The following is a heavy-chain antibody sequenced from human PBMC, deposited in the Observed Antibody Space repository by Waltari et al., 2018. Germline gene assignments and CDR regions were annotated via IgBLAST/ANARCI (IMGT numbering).Heavy chain of an antibody. CDR3: ARDDSNTGSYDSFDI. V-gene: IGHV3-7*01. J-gene: IGHJ3*02. CDR1: GFTFSRYW. Sequence: EVRLVESGGGFVQPGGSLRLSCAASGFTFSRYWMSWVRQAPGQGLDWVAYIKGDGRMTYYLESVMGRFTISRDNPKKSVDLHMSNLRAEDTAVYYCARDDSNTGSYDSFDIWGQGTMVTVSS. CDR2: IKGDGRMT. D-gene: IGHD2-8*02.